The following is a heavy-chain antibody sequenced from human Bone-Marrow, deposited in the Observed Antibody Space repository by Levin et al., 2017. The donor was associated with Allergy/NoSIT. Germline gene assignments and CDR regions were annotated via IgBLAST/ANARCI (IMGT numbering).Heavy chain of an antibody. J-gene: IGHJ4*02. D-gene: IGHD3-22*01. V-gene: IGHV1-18*01. CDR1: GHTLMTYG. Sequence: GESLKISCKSSGHTLMTYGIMWVRQSPGQGLEWMGWVNSDNGNTNYAQNFEGRVTMTTDTSTATSYMDLRNLRSDDTALYYCLFYCDSNDFHYWGPGTLVTVSS. CDR2: VNSDNGNT. CDR3: LFYCDSNDFHY.